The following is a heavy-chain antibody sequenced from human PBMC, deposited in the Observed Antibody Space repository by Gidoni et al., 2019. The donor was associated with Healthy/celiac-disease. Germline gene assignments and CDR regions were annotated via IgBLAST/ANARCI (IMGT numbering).Heavy chain of an antibody. V-gene: IGHV4-39*01. J-gene: IGHJ4*02. CDR2: IYYSGST. CDR3: ASLGEMATILFDY. D-gene: IGHD5-12*01. CDR1: GCSISSSSYY. Sequence: QLQLQESGPGLVKPSETLSLTCNVSGCSISSSSYYWGWIRQPPGKGLEWIGSIYYSGSTYYNPSLKSRVTISVDTSKNQFSLKLSSVTAADTAVYYCASLGEMATILFDYWGQGTLVTVPS.